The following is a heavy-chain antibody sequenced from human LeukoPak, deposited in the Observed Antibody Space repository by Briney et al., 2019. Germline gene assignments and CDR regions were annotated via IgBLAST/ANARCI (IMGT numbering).Heavy chain of an antibody. CDR1: GFTFSNSA. J-gene: IGHJ4*01. D-gene: IGHD6-19*01. Sequence: GGSLRLSCAASGFTFSNSAMSWVRQAPGKGLEWVSTLSGSGITTYYADSVKGRFTISRDNSKNTLYLQMNSLRAEDTAVYYCAKGIYSSGWSYFVYWGDGTLVTVSS. V-gene: IGHV3-23*01. CDR3: AKGIYSSGWSYFVY. CDR2: LSGSGITT.